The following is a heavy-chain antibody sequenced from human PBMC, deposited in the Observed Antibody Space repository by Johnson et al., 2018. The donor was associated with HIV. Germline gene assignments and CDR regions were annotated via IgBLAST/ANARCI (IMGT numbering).Heavy chain of an antibody. CDR1: GFTFSSYG. V-gene: IGHV3-33*08. CDR3: TRTDDTYNYESGGYVDAFDI. J-gene: IGHJ3*02. CDR2: IWYNGSKK. D-gene: IGHD3-22*01. Sequence: QVQLVESGGGVVQPGRSLRLSCAVSGFTFSSYGMQWVRRAPGKGLEWVAVIWYNGSKKWYADSVKGRFTISRDDSKNTAYLQMNSLKTEDTAVYYCTRTDDTYNYESGGYVDAFDIWGQGTMVTVSS.